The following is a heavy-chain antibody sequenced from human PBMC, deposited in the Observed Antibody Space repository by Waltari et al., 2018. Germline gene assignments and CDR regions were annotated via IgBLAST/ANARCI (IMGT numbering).Heavy chain of an antibody. CDR1: GGTFSSYA. J-gene: IGHJ4*02. V-gene: IGHV1-69*08. CDR3: ARVREMATIHYFDY. D-gene: IGHD5-12*01. Sequence: QVQLVQSGAEVKKPGSSVKVSCKASGGTFSSYAISWVRQAPGQGLEWMGRIIPSFGTAKYAQKFQGRVTITADKSTSTAYMELSSLRSEDTAVYYCARVREMATIHYFDYWGQGTLVTVSS. CDR2: IIPSFGTA.